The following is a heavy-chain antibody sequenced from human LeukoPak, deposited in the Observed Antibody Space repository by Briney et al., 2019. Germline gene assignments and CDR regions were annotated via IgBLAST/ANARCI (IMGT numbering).Heavy chain of an antibody. D-gene: IGHD2-2*01. V-gene: IGHV4-4*07. CDR2: IYTSGST. Sequence: PSETLSLTCTVSGGSISSYYWSWIRQPAGKGLEWIGRIYTSGSTNYNPSLKSRVTMSVDTSKNQFSLKLSSVTAADTAVYYCAREVVQLPLLVGWFDPWGQGTLVTVSS. CDR3: AREVVQLPLLVGWFDP. J-gene: IGHJ5*02. CDR1: GGSISSYY.